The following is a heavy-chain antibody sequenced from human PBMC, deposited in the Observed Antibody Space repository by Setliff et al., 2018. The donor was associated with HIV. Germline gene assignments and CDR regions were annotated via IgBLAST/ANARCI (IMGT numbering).Heavy chain of an antibody. CDR2: IYYSGNT. J-gene: IGHJ4*02. CDR1: GDSIFTSTYY. Sequence: NPSETLSLTCSVSGDSIFTSTYYWGWIRQPPGKRLEWIGSIYYSGNTYYNPSLKSRVTISVDTSRNQFSLTVSSVTAADTAVYYCAREIPYSYGGRGHPLWGQGTLVTVSS. CDR3: AREIPYSYGGRGHPL. D-gene: IGHD3-22*01. V-gene: IGHV4-39*07.